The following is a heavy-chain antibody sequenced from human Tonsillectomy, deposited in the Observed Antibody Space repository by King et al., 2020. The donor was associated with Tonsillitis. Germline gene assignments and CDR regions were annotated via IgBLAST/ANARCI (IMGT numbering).Heavy chain of an antibody. CDR1: GGSISNYY. D-gene: IGHD3/OR15-3a*01. CDR2: LYYSGFT. CDR3: ARHQGWTGVLDY. Sequence: QLQESGPGLVKPSETLSLTCTVSGGSISNYYWSWIRQPPGKGLEWIGYLYYSGFTNYNPSLKSRVTISVDTSKNQFSLKLRPVTAADTAVYYCARHQGWTGVLDYWGQGTLVTVSS. J-gene: IGHJ4*02. V-gene: IGHV4-59*08.